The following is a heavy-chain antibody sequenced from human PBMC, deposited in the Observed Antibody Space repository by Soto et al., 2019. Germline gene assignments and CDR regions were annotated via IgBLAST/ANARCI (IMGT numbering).Heavy chain of an antibody. CDR2: ISYDGSNK. CDR1: GFTFSSYG. CDR3: AKDRAWYLLYYDILTGSDY. V-gene: IGHV3-30*18. D-gene: IGHD3-9*01. J-gene: IGHJ4*02. Sequence: PGGSLRLSCAASGFTFSSYGMHWVRQAPGKGLEWVAVISYDGSNKYYADSVKGRFTISRDNSKNTLYLQMNSLRAEDTAVYYCAKDRAWYLLYYDILTGSDYWGQETLVTVSS.